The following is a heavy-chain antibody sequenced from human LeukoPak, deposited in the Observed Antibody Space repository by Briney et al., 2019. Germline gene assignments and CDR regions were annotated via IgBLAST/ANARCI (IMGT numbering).Heavy chain of an antibody. CDR2: IKQDGSKK. D-gene: IGHD5-24*01. V-gene: IGHV3-7*04. CDR3: TRVGYIDEGIDY. CDR1: GFTFSTYS. Sequence: GGSLRLSCAASGFTFSTYSMHWVRQAPGKGLEWVANIKQDGSKKSYVDSVKGRFTISRDNAKNSLYLQMNSLRAEDTAIYYCTRVGYIDEGIDYWGQGTLVTVSS. J-gene: IGHJ4*02.